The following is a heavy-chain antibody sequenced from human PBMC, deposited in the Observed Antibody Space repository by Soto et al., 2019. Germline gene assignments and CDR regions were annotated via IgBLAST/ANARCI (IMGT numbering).Heavy chain of an antibody. J-gene: IGHJ3*02. V-gene: IGHV1-2*02. CDR1: GYTFTGYY. CDR3: ARVEYSYRYVYAFDI. D-gene: IGHD5-18*01. CDR2: INPNSGGA. Sequence: ASVKVSCKASGYTFTGYYMHWVRQAPGQGLEWMGGINPNSGGANYAQKFQGRVTITADESTSAAYMELSSLRSEDTAVYYCARVEYSYRYVYAFDICGQRTMVTVSS.